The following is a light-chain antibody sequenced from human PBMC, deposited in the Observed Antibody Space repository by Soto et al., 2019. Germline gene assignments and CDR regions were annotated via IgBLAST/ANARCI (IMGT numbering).Light chain of an antibody. V-gene: IGKV3-20*01. CDR2: GAS. CDR1: QSVSSTY. CDR3: QQYGNSVWT. Sequence: EIVLTQSPGTLSLSPGERATLSCRASQSVSSTYVAWYQQKPGQAPRLLIYGASSRATGIPDRFSGSGSGTDFTLTISSLEPEDFAMYFCQQYGNSVWTFGQGTKVEIK. J-gene: IGKJ1*01.